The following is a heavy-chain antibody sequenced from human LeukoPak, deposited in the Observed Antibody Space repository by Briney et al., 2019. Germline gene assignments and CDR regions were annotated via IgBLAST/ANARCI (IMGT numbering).Heavy chain of an antibody. CDR3: VKDRWARSGDLFDY. D-gene: IGHD1-26*01. Sequence: GGSLRRSCAASGFTFSSYAMSWVRQAPGKGLEWVSAISGSGGSTYYAGSVKGRFTISRDNSKNTLYLQMNSLRAEDTAVYYCVKDRWARSGDLFDYWGQGTLVTVSS. V-gene: IGHV3-23*01. CDR1: GFTFSSYA. CDR2: ISGSGGST. J-gene: IGHJ4*02.